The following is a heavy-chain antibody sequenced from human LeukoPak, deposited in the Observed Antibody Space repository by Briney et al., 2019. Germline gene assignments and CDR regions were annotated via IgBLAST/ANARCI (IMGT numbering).Heavy chain of an antibody. Sequence: PGGSLRLSCAASGFTFSSYGMHWVRQAPGKGLEWVAFIRYDGSNKYYADSVKGRFTISRDNSKNTLYLQMNSLRAEDTAVYYCARTYYYDSSGSSWGFDPWGQGTLVTVSS. CDR3: ARTYYYDSSGSSWGFDP. D-gene: IGHD3-22*01. V-gene: IGHV3-30*02. CDR2: IRYDGSNK. CDR1: GFTFSSYG. J-gene: IGHJ5*02.